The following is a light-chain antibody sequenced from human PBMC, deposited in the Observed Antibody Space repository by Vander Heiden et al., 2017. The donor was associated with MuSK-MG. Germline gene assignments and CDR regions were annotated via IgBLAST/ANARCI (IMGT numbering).Light chain of an antibody. CDR1: NIGSQS. CDR3: QVWDSTTDLRV. Sequence: SYVLTQPPSVSVAPGQTARIPCGGNNIGSQSVHWYQQRPGQAPVLVVYDDTDRPSGIPERFSGSKSGSTATLTISRVEAGDEADYYCQVWDSTTDLRVFGTGTKVTVL. V-gene: IGLV3-21*02. J-gene: IGLJ1*01. CDR2: DDT.